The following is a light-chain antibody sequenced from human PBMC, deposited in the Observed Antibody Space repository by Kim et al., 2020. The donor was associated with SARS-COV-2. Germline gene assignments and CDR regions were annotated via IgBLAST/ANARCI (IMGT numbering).Light chain of an antibody. CDR3: SSYTTSTTWV. J-gene: IGLJ3*02. CDR2: DVT. CDR1: NSDIGGHNS. Sequence: GQPITIACTGTNSDIGGHNSASWYQQYPGTAPKPLIYDVTRRASGISNRFSGSKSGNTASLTITGLQTEDEADYYCSSYTTSTTWVFGGGTKLTVL. V-gene: IGLV2-14*03.